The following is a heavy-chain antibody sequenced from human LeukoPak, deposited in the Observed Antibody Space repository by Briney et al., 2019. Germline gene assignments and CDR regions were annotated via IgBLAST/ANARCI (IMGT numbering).Heavy chain of an antibody. CDR3: ARGPSDAFDI. CDR1: GGSVSSGGYY. CDR2: IYYSGST. J-gene: IGHJ3*02. V-gene: IGHV4-61*08. Sequence: SQTLSLTCTVSGGSVSSGGYYWSWIRQHPGKGLEWIGYIYYSGSTKYNPSLKSRVTILVDTSKNQFSLKLSSVTAADTAVYYCARGPSDAFDIWGQGTKVTVSS.